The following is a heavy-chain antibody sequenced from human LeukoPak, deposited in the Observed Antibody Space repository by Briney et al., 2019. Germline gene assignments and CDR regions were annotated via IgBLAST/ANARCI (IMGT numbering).Heavy chain of an antibody. V-gene: IGHV4-59*08. CDR3: ARHLGTSAYCYGMDV. J-gene: IGHJ6*02. CDR2: IYYSGST. CDR1: GGSISSYY. Sequence: SETLSLTCTVSGGSISSYYWSWIRQPPGKGLEWIGYIYYSGSTNYNPSLKRRVTISVDTSKNQLSLKLSSVTAADTAVYYCARHLGTSAYCYGMDVWGQGTTVTVSS.